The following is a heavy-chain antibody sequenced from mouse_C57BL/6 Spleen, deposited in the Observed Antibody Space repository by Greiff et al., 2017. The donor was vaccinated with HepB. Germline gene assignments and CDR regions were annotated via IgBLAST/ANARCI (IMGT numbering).Heavy chain of an antibody. J-gene: IGHJ3*01. CDR2: IDPSDSYT. V-gene: IGHV1-59*01. Sequence: VQLQQPGAELVRPGTSVKLSCKASGYTFTSYWMHWVKQRPGQGLEWIGVIDPSDSYTNYNQKFKGKATLTVDTSSSTAYMQLSSLTSEDSAVYYCARWDYDVGAYWGQGTLVTVSA. D-gene: IGHD2-4*01. CDR3: ARWDYDVGAY. CDR1: GYTFTSYW.